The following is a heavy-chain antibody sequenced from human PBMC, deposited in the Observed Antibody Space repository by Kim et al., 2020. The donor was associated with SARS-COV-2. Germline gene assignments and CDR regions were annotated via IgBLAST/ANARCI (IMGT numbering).Heavy chain of an antibody. CDR1: GGTFSSYA. CDR2: IIPIFGTA. J-gene: IGHJ4*02. Sequence: SVKVSCKASGGTFSSYAISWVRQAPGQGLEWMGGIIPIFGTANYAQKFQGRVTITADESTSTAYMELSSLRSEDTAVYYCARKGRGDGYNYYFDYWGQGTLVTVSS. D-gene: IGHD5-12*01. CDR3: ARKGRGDGYNYYFDY. V-gene: IGHV1-69*13.